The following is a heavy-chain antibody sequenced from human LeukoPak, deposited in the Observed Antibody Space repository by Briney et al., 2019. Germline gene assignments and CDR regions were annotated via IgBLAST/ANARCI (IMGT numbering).Heavy chain of an antibody. CDR3: ARELTGNTDY. J-gene: IGHJ4*02. CDR2: INFSGGST. CDR1: GYTFTGYF. Sequence: ASVKVSCKASGYTFTGYFVHWVRQAPGQGLEWVGIINFSGGSTNYAQKYEGRVTMTRDTSTSTVYMELSSLRSEDTAVYYCARELTGNTDYWGQGTLVTVSS. V-gene: IGHV1-46*01. D-gene: IGHD7-27*01.